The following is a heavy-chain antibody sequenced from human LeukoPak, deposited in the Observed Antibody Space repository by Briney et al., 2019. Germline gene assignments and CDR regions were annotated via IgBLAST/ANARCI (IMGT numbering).Heavy chain of an antibody. CDR3: ARRDYGDYPFDY. V-gene: IGHV3-48*03. J-gene: IGHJ4*02. CDR2: ISSSGSTI. Sequence: GGSLRLSCAASGFTFSSYEMNWVRQAPGKGLEWVSYISSSGSTIYYADSVKGRFTISRDNAKNSLYLQMNSLRAEDTAVYYCARRDYGDYPFDYWGQGTLVTVSS. D-gene: IGHD4-17*01. CDR1: GFTFSSYE.